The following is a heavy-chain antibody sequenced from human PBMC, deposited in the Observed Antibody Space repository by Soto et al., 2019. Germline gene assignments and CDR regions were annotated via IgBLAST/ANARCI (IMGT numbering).Heavy chain of an antibody. D-gene: IGHD6-19*01. CDR1: GGTFSSYA. J-gene: IGHJ6*02. Sequence: QVQLVQSGAEVKKPGSSVKVSCKASGGTFSSYALSWVRQAPGQGLEWMGGIIPIFGTANYAQKFQGRVTITADESTSTAYMELSSLRSEDTAVYYCARVWLVLVAGTHYGMDVWGQGTTVTVSS. V-gene: IGHV1-69*01. CDR3: ARVWLVLVAGTHYGMDV. CDR2: IIPIFGTA.